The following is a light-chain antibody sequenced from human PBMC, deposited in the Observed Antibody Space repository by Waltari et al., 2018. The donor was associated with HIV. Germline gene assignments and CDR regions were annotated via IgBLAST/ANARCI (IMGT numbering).Light chain of an antibody. CDR3: AAWDDSLSSV. CDR1: SSNIGSNY. V-gene: IGLV1-47*01. J-gene: IGLJ1*01. CDR2: RNN. Sequence: QSVLTQPPSASGTPGQRVTIPCSGSSSNIGSNYVYWYQQFPGTAPKLLIYRNNQRPSGVPDRFSGSKSGTSASLAISGLRSEDEADYYCAAWDDSLSSVFGTGTKVTVL.